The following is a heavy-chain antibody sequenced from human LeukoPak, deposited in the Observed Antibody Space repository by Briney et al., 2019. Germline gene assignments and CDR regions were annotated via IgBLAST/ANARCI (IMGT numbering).Heavy chain of an antibody. Sequence: SETLSLTCTVSGGSISSYYWSWIRLPPGKGLEWIGYIYTSGSTNYNPSLKSRVTISVDTSKNQFSLKLSSVTAADTAVYYCARRMATTRYYYMDVWGKGTTVTVSS. CDR2: IYTSGST. CDR1: GGSISSYY. CDR3: ARRMATTRYYYMDV. D-gene: IGHD5-24*01. J-gene: IGHJ6*03. V-gene: IGHV4-4*09.